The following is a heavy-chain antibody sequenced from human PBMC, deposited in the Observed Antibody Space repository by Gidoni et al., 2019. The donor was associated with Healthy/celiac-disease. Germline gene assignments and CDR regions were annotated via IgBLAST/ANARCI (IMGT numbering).Heavy chain of an antibody. Sequence: EVQLVASGEGLVRPGRSLRLSCNAPRFTLGDNAMCWFRQAPGKGLAWVGFIRSKAYGGTTEYAASVKGRFTISRDDSTSIAYLQMNSLKTEDTAVYYCTRVHMATISFDYWGQVTLVTVSS. CDR1: RFTLGDNA. CDR3: TRVHMATISFDY. D-gene: IGHD5-12*01. CDR2: IRSKAYGGTT. V-gene: IGHV3-49*05. J-gene: IGHJ4*02.